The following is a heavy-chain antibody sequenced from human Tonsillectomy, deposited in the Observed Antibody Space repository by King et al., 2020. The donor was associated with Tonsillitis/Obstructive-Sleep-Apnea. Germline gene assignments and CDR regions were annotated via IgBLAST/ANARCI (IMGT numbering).Heavy chain of an antibody. CDR2: IYPGDSDT. Sequence: VQLVESGAEVKKPGESLNISCRGSGYSFTSYWIGWVRQMPGKGLEWMGIIYPGDSDTRYSPSFQGQVTISADKSISTAYLQWSSLKSSDTAMYYCATVYGGRDYYYGMDVCGQGTTVTVSS. D-gene: IGHD3-16*01. V-gene: IGHV5-51*03. CDR1: GYSFTSYW. J-gene: IGHJ6*02. CDR3: ATVYGGRDYYYGMDV.